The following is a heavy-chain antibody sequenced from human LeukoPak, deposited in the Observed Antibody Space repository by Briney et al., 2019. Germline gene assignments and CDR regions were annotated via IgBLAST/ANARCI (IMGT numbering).Heavy chain of an antibody. D-gene: IGHD3-9*01. V-gene: IGHV4-4*02. CDR2: IHRDGRT. J-gene: IGHJ4*02. CDR3: GKTDIYFNPIDY. Sequence: SETLSLTCAVSGVSISTSEWWIWVRQPPGQGLEWIGEIHRDGRTRYNPSLTSRVTMSMDYSKNQFSLNVRFVTAADTAIYYCGKTDIYFNPIDYWGPGSLVAVSS. CDR1: GVSISTSEW.